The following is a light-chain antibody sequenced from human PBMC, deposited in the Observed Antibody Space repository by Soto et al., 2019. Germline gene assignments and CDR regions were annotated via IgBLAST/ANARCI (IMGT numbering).Light chain of an antibody. J-gene: IGLJ1*01. Sequence: QSVLTQPASVSGSPGQXITISCTGTSSDVGGYNYVSWYQHHPGKAPKLIIYDVTNRPSGVSNPFSGSKSGNTASLTISGLQPEDEADYYCSSYTTSNTRQIVFGTGTKVTVL. V-gene: IGLV2-14*03. CDR2: DVT. CDR3: SSYTTSNTRQIV. CDR1: SSDVGGYNY.